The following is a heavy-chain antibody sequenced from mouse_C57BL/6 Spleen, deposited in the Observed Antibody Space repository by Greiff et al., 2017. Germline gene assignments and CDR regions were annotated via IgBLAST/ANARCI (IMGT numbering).Heavy chain of an antibody. CDR1: GFTFSSYA. CDR2: ISSGGDYI. V-gene: IGHV5-9-1*02. CDR3: TRDGYDGGDYAMDD. J-gene: IGHJ4*01. Sequence: EVKVVESGEGLVKPGGSLQLSCAASGFTFSSYAMSWVRQTPEKRLEWVAYISSGGDYIYYADTVKGRFTISRDNARNTLYLQMSSLKSEDTAMYYCTRDGYDGGDYAMDDWGQGTSVTGSS. D-gene: IGHD2-2*01.